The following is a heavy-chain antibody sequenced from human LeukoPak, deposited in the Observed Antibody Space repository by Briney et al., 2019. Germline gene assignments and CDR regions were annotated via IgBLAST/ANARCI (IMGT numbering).Heavy chain of an antibody. CDR1: GGSFSNYY. D-gene: IGHD1-7*01. J-gene: IGHJ6*03. CDR3: ARRWNYGRNYYIDV. Sequence: PSETLSLTCADYGGSFSNYYWNWIRQPPGKGLEWLGEINDNGRANYNPSLMSRVTVSVDTSKNQFSLRLTSVTATDTAVYYCARRWNYGRNYYIDVWGKGATVSVSS. CDR2: INDNGRA. V-gene: IGHV4-34*01.